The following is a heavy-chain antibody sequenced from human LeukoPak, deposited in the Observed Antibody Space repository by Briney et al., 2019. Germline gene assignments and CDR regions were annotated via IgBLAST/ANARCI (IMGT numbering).Heavy chain of an antibody. CDR1: GFTFSNFA. D-gene: IGHD5-24*01. Sequence: PGGSLRLSCAASGFTFSNFAMSWVRQAPGKGLEWVSAISGSGDTTYYADSVMGRFTISRDSSKNTLFLQMNSLRAEDAAIYYCAKHRSEVAMAALNYWGQGTLATVSS. CDR2: ISGSGDTT. CDR3: AKHRSEVAMAALNY. V-gene: IGHV3-23*01. J-gene: IGHJ4*02.